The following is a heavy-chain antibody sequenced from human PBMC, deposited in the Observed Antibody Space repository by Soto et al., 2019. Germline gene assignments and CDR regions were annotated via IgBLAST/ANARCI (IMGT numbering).Heavy chain of an antibody. D-gene: IGHD3-22*01. CDR3: ARFGYYDSSGYYSYYSDS. CDR2: IYYSGST. V-gene: IGHV4-59*01. CDR1: GGSISSYY. J-gene: IGHJ4*02. Sequence: PSETLSLTCTVSGGSISSYYWSWIRQPPGKGLEWIGYIYYSGSTNYNPSLKSRVTISVDTSKNQFSLKLSSVTAADTAVYYCARFGYYDSSGYYSYYSDSWDQGTLSPVS.